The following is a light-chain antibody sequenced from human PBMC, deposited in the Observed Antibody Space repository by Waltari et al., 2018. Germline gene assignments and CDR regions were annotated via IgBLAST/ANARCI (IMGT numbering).Light chain of an antibody. CDR1: SSDVGGYNY. Sequence: QSALTQPASVSGSPGQSITISCTGSSSDVGGYNYVSWYQQHPGKAPKLMIYEVSYRPSGVSNRCSGSKSGNTASLTISGLQAEDEADYYCSSYTSSSTPWVFGGGTKLTVL. J-gene: IGLJ3*02. CDR2: EVS. CDR3: SSYTSSSTPWV. V-gene: IGLV2-14*01.